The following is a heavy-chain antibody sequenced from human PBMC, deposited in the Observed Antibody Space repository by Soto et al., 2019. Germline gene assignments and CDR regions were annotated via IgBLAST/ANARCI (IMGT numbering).Heavy chain of an antibody. CDR2: IYYSGST. CDR3: ATSSGWYEVY. CDR1: GGSVSSGSYY. Sequence: QVQLQESGPGLVKPSETLSLTCTVSGGSVSSGSYYWSWIRQPPGKGLEWIGYIYYSGSTNYNPSLKSRVTISVDTSKNQFSLKLSSVTAADTAVYYCATSSGWYEVYWGQGTLVTVSS. J-gene: IGHJ4*02. D-gene: IGHD6-19*01. V-gene: IGHV4-61*01.